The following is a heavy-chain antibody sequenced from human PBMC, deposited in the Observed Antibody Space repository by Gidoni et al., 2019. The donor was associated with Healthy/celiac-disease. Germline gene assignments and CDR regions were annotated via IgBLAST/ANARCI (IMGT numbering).Heavy chain of an antibody. V-gene: IGHV3-23*01. Sequence: EVQLLESGGGLVQPGGSLRFLCAASGFTFSRYAMNWVRQAQGKGLEWVAALSGSGGSTYYADSVKGRFTISRDNSKNTLYLQMNSLRAEDTAVYYCAKTVDVWSGYYSYYFDYWGQGTLVTVSS. CDR1: GFTFSRYA. J-gene: IGHJ4*02. D-gene: IGHD3-3*01. CDR2: LSGSGGST. CDR3: AKTVDVWSGYYSYYFDY.